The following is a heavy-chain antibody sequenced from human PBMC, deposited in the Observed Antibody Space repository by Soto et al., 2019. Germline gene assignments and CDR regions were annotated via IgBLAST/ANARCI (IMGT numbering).Heavy chain of an antibody. CDR1: GYSFTSYW. CDR2: IYPDDSDT. CDR3: AGGGVRGVITRTRDYYGMDV. D-gene: IGHD3-10*01. Sequence: GESLKISCKGSGYSFTSYWIGCVRQMPGKGLEWMRIIYPDDSDTRYSPSFQGQVTISADKSISTAYLQWSSLKASDTAMYYCAGGGVRGVITRTRDYYGMDVWGQGTTVTVSS. J-gene: IGHJ6*02. V-gene: IGHV5-51*01.